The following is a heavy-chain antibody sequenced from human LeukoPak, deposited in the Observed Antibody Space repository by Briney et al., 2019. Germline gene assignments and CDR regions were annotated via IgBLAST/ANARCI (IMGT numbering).Heavy chain of an antibody. V-gene: IGHV3-21*04. CDR2: IRHDSSDI. CDR3: ARNNGMDV. CDR1: GFTFSTYS. Sequence: PGGSLRLSCAASGFTFSTYSMNWVRQAPGKGLEWISFIRHDSSDIYYADSVKGRFTISKDNAKNSLYLQMNSLRAEDTALYHCARNNGMDVWGQGTTVIVSS. J-gene: IGHJ6*02.